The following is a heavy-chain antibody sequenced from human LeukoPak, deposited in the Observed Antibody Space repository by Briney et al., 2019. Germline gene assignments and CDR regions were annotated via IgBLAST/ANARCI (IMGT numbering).Heavy chain of an antibody. Sequence: GGSLRLSCAASGFTFSSYAMHWVRQAPGKGLEWVAVISYDGSNKYYADSVKGRFTISRDNSKNTLYLQMNSLRAEDTAVYCCARDSGGYSYGPFDYWGQGTLVTVSS. CDR3: ARDSGGYSYGPFDY. CDR2: ISYDGSNK. V-gene: IGHV3-30*04. D-gene: IGHD5-18*01. CDR1: GFTFSSYA. J-gene: IGHJ4*02.